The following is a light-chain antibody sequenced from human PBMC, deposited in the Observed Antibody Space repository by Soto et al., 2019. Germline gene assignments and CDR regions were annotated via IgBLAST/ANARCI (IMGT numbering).Light chain of an antibody. CDR3: QQYNNWPRT. CDR2: DAS. Sequence: EIVMTQSPATLSVSPGERATLSCRASQSGSSNLAWYQQKPGQAPRLLIYDASARATGIRARFSGSGSGTEFTLTISSLQSEDFAVYYCQQYNNWPRTFGQGTKVEIK. V-gene: IGKV3-15*01. J-gene: IGKJ1*01. CDR1: QSGSSN.